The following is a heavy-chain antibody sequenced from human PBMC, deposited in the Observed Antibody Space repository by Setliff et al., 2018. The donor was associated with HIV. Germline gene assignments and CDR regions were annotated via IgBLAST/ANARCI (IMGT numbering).Heavy chain of an antibody. V-gene: IGHV1-2*02. Sequence: ASVKVSCKTSGYTFTAYIHWVRQAPGQGLEWMGWINSNNGGTKYAQNFQGRVTMTRDTSITTAYMELSSLISDDTAVYYCARSPGIAAAVGNYYYYLDVWGKGTTGTSP. CDR1: GYTFTAY. CDR3: ARSPGIAAAVGNYYYYLDV. J-gene: IGHJ6*03. D-gene: IGHD6-13*01. CDR2: INSNNGGT.